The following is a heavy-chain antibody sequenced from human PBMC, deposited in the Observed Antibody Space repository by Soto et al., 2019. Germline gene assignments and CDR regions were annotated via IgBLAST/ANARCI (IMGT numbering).Heavy chain of an antibody. CDR1: GFTFGDYA. J-gene: IGHJ6*02. CDR2: IRSKAYGGAT. D-gene: IGHD2-2*01. V-gene: IGHV3-49*03. Sequence: PGGSLRHSCTASGFTFGDYAMSWFRQAPGKGLEWVGFIRSKAYGGATEYAASVKGRFTISRDDSKSIAYLQMNSLKTEDTAVYYCNTWRRIPSSSPFSYYGVDVWGQGTTVTVSS. CDR3: NTWRRIPSSSPFSYYGVDV.